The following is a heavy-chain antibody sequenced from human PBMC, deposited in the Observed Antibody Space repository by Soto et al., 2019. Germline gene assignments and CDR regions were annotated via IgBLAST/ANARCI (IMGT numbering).Heavy chain of an antibody. CDR2: IYHSGST. Sequence: QLQLQESGSGLVKPSQTLSLTCAVSGGSISSGGYSWSWIRQPPGKGLEWIGYIYHSGSTYYNPSLXRXVXTXVDRSKHQFALKLSSVTAADTAVYYCARGQVVAAQHWGQGTLVTVSS. J-gene: IGHJ4*02. CDR3: ARGQVVAAQH. D-gene: IGHD2-15*01. V-gene: IGHV4-30-2*01. CDR1: GGSISSGGYS.